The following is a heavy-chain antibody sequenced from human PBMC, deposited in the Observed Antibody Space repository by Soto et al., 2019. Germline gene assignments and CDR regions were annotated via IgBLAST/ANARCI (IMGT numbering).Heavy chain of an antibody. CDR3: AGRAYASSGYPTFDY. CDR1: GYSFTSYW. J-gene: IGHJ4*02. Sequence: EVQLVQSGAEVKKPGESLRISCKGSGYSFTSYWISWLRQMPGKGLEWMGRIDPSDSYTNYSPSFQGHVTISADKSIRTAWLQWSSLNASDTAMYYCAGRAYASSGYPTFDYWGQGTLVTVSS. CDR2: IDPSDSYT. D-gene: IGHD3-22*01. V-gene: IGHV5-10-1*01.